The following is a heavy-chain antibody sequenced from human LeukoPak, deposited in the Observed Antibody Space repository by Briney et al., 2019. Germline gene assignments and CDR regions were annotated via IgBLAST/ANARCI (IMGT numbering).Heavy chain of an antibody. Sequence: GRSLRLSCAASGFTFSTYGMHWVRQAPGKGLEWVAVISSDGSNKYYADSVKGRFSISRDNSKNTLYLQMNSLRAEDTAVYYCAKAGCSSGSCYVYFDYWGQGTLVTVSS. D-gene: IGHD2-15*01. CDR3: AKAGCSSGSCYVYFDY. CDR1: GFTFSTYG. CDR2: ISSDGSNK. V-gene: IGHV3-30*18. J-gene: IGHJ4*02.